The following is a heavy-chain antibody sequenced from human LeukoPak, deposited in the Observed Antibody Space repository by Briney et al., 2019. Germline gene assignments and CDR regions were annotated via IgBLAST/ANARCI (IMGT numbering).Heavy chain of an antibody. CDR3: ARGPPLDGYSYGENWFDP. J-gene: IGHJ5*02. CDR2: IIPILGIA. CDR1: GGTFSSYT. D-gene: IGHD5-18*01. Sequence: ASVKVSCKASGGTFSSYTISWVRQAPGQGLEWTGRIIPILGIANYAQKFQGRVTITADKSTSTAYMELSSLRSEDTAVYYCARGPPLDGYSYGENWFDPWGQGTLVTVSS. V-gene: IGHV1-69*02.